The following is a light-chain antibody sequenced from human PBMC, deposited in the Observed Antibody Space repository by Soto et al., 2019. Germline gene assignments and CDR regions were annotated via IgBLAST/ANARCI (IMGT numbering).Light chain of an antibody. Sequence: DIPMTQSPSTLSASVGDRVTITCRASQSISSWLAWYQQKPGKAPKLLIYDASSLESGVPSRFSGSGSGTEFTLTISSLQPDDFATYACQQYNSYSGTFGQGTKVEIK. CDR2: DAS. J-gene: IGKJ1*01. V-gene: IGKV1-5*01. CDR1: QSISSW. CDR3: QQYNSYSGT.